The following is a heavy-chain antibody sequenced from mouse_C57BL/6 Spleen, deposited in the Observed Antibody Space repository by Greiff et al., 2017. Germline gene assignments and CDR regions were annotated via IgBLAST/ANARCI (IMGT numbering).Heavy chain of an antibody. Sequence: EVKLQQSGPELVKPGALAKITCKASGYSLTDYNMNWVKQSNGKSLEWTGVTNPNFCTTSYNQKFQGKDTLTVDQSSSTAYMQLNSLTSEDSAVYYCARSGTPDYAMDYWGQETSVTVSS. V-gene: IGHV1-39*01. J-gene: IGHJ4*01. CDR2: TNPNFCTT. D-gene: IGHD4-1*01. CDR3: ARSGTPDYAMDY. CDR1: GYSLTDYN.